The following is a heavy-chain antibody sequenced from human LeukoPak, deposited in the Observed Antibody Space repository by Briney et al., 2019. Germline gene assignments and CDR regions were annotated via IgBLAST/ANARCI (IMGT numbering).Heavy chain of an antibody. Sequence: GGSLRLSCAASGFTFSYYGMHWVRQAPGKGLEWVAFIRYDGGDKFYAASVKGRFTISRDTSRNTLYLQMNSLRLEDTAVYYCARDLSGWFHFGYWGQGILVTVSS. J-gene: IGHJ4*02. CDR1: GFTFSYYG. CDR3: ARDLSGWFHFGY. D-gene: IGHD3-3*01. V-gene: IGHV3-30*02. CDR2: IRYDGGDK.